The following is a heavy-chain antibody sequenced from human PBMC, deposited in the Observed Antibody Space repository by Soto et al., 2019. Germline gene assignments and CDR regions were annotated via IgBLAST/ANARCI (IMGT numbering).Heavy chain of an antibody. J-gene: IGHJ5*02. V-gene: IGHV4-59*01. CDR1: GGPISSNY. CDR3: ARVHDFWSGSNWFDP. D-gene: IGHD3-3*01. Sequence: ETLSLTCTVSGGPISSNYWSWIRQPPGKGLEWIGYIYYSGSTNYNPSLKSRVIMSADTSKNQFSLKMTSVTAADMAIYYCARVHDFWSGSNWFDPWGQGTLVTVSS. CDR2: IYYSGST.